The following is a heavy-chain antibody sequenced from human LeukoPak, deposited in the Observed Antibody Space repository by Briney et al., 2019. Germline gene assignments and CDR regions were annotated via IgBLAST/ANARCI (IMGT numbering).Heavy chain of an antibody. V-gene: IGHV4-39*01. J-gene: IGHJ4*02. CDR2: IQYSGTT. D-gene: IGHD5-24*01. Sequence: SETLSLTCTVSGGSISRSNNYWRWVRQPPGKGLECIGRIQYSGTTYYNPSLKSRVTISVDTSELQFSLVLNSMTAADTAVYYCARHEEEDGYNAKTIDYWGQGTLVTVSS. CDR3: ARHEEEDGYNAKTIDY. CDR1: GGSISRSNNY.